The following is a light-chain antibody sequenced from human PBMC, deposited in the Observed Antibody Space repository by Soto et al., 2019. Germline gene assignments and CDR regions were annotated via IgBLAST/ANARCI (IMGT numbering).Light chain of an antibody. CDR2: HAS. CDR1: QSVSSN. J-gene: IGKJ1*01. CDR3: QQYNNWPPWT. Sequence: EIVLTQSPATLSLSPGERATLSCGAGQSVSSNFLAWYQLKPGQAPRLLIYHASTRATGIPARFSGSGSGTEFTLTISSLQSEDFAVYYCQQYNNWPPWTFGQGTKGDIK. V-gene: IGKV3-15*01.